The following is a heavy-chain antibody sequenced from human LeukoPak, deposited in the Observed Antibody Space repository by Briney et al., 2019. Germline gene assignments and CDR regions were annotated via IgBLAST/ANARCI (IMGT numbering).Heavy chain of an antibody. D-gene: IGHD1-26*01. CDR2: ISSSSSTI. CDR1: GFTFSSYS. Sequence: GGSLRLSCAASGFTFSSYSMNWVRQAPGKGLEWVSYISSSSSTIYYADSVKGRFTISRDNAKNSLYLQINSLRAEDTAVYYCAREANSGSYPYDYWGQGTLVTVSS. J-gene: IGHJ4*02. V-gene: IGHV3-48*04. CDR3: AREANSGSYPYDY.